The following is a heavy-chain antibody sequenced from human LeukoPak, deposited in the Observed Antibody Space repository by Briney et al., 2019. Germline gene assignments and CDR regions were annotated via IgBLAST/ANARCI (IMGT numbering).Heavy chain of an antibody. D-gene: IGHD6-13*01. CDR3: ARPHSSSWYADY. J-gene: IGHJ4*02. CDR1: GGSISSSSYY. CDR2: IHYSGST. V-gene: IGHV4-39*01. Sequence: PSETLSLTCTVSGGSISSSSYYWGWIRQPPGKGLEWIGSIHYSGSTYYNPSLKSRVTISVDTSKNQFSLKLSSVTAADTAVYYCARPHSSSWYADYWGQGTLVTVSS.